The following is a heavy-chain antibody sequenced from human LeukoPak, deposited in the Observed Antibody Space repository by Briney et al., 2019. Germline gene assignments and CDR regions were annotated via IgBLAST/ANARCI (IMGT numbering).Heavy chain of an antibody. CDR3: ARDLPAKLLWFGEFTSDAFDI. D-gene: IGHD3-10*01. V-gene: IGHV4-30-2*01. Sequence: PSQTLSLTCTVSGGSISSGGYYWSWIRQPPGKGLEWIGYIYHSGSTYYNPSLKSRVTISVDRSKNQFSLKLSSVTAADTAVYYCARDLPAKLLWFGEFTSDAFDIWGQGTMVTVSS. CDR2: IYHSGST. J-gene: IGHJ3*02. CDR1: GGSISSGGYY.